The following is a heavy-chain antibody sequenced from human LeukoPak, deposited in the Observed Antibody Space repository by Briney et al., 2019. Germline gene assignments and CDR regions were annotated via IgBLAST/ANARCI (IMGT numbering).Heavy chain of an antibody. V-gene: IGHV3-30*18. CDR2: ISYDGTKK. D-gene: IGHD3-22*01. J-gene: IGHJ4*02. CDR3: ANVDTTGYYKDY. CDR1: GFTFSSYA. Sequence: GGSLRLSCAASGFTFSSYAMHWVRQAPGKGLEWVGIISYDGTKKHYADSVMGRFTISRDNSKKTLYLQMNSLRAEDTAVYYCANVDTTGYYKDYWAQGTLVTVSS.